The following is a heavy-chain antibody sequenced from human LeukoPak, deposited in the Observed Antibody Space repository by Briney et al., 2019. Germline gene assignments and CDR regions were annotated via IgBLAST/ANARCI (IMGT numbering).Heavy chain of an antibody. D-gene: IGHD2-15*01. CDR2: IKKTGSET. Sequence: GGSLRLSCAASGFTFSHFWMSWVRQAPGKGLKWGASIKKTGSETYYVDSVKGRFTITRDNTRNSLFLQMYSLRAEDTAVYFCAREDGYCSGGNCYSYFDSWGQGTLVTVSS. J-gene: IGHJ4*02. CDR3: AREDGYCSGGNCYSYFDS. CDR1: GFTFSHFW. V-gene: IGHV3-7*01.